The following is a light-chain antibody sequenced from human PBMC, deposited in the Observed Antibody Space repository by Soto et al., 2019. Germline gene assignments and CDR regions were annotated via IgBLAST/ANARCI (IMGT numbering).Light chain of an antibody. CDR1: QDIGTY. J-gene: IGKJ1*01. V-gene: IGKV1-8*01. Sequence: IQMTQSPSTLSGSVGDRVSITCRATQDIGTYLAWYQQIPGKAPKLLIYDASTLQTGVPSRFSGSGSGTDFTLTISYLQSEDFGTYYCQQFYNYPRTFGQGTKVDIK. CDR2: DAS. CDR3: QQFYNYPRT.